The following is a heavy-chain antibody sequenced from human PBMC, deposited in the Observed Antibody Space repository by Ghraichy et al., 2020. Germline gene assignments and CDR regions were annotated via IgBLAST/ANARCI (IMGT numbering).Heavy chain of an antibody. CDR3: ARFPPGGDSSGYHDY. V-gene: IGHV4-59*01. CDR1: GGSISSYY. D-gene: IGHD3-22*01. J-gene: IGHJ4*02. CDR2: IYYSGST. Sequence: SETLSLTCTVSGGSISSYYWSWIRQPPGKGLEWIGYIYYSGSTNYNPSLTSRVTISVDTSKNQFSLKLSSVTAADTAVYYCARFPPGGDSSGYHDYWGQGTLVTVSS.